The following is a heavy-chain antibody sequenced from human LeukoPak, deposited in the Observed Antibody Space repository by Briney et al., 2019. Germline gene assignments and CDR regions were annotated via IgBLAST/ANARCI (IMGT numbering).Heavy chain of an antibody. Sequence: GESLKISCKGSGYSFTSYWIGWVRQMPGKGLEWMGNIYSGDSYTRYSPSFQGKVTISADKPISTAYLQWSSLNASDTAMYYCAMSGYYYYMDVWGKGTTVTVSS. V-gene: IGHV5-51*04. CDR1: GYSFTSYW. CDR3: AMSGYYYYMDV. J-gene: IGHJ6*03. D-gene: IGHD6-25*01. CDR2: IYSGDSYT.